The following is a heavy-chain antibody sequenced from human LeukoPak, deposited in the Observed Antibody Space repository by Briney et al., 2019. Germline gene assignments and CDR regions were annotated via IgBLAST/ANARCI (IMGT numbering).Heavy chain of an antibody. V-gene: IGHV3-73*01. CDR3: TGQTTVTTY. CDR2: IRSKPNDYAT. Sequence: PGGSLRLSCAASGFTFSGSAMHWVRQASGKGLEWVGRIRSKPNDYATAYAASVKGRFTISRDDSKNTAYLQMNSLKAEDTAVYYCTGQTTVTTYWGQGTLVTVSS. CDR1: GFTFSGSA. D-gene: IGHD4-17*01. J-gene: IGHJ4*02.